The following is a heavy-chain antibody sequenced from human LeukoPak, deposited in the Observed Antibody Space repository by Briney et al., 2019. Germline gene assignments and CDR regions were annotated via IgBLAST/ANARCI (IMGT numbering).Heavy chain of an antibody. CDR2: MNPSSGNT. CDR3: ASSSPNDFWSGYYTGWFDP. CDR1: GHTFTSYD. V-gene: IGHV1-8*01. D-gene: IGHD3-3*01. J-gene: IGHJ5*02. Sequence: GASVKVSCKASGHTFTSYDINWVRQATGQGLEWMGWMNPSSGNTGYAQKFQGRVTMTRNTSISTAYMELSSLRSEDTAVYYCASSSPNDFWSGYYTGWFDPWGQGTLVTVSS.